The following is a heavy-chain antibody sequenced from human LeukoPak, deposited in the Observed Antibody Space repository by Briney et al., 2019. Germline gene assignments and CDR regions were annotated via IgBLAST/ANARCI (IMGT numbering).Heavy chain of an antibody. Sequence: ASVKVSCEASGYTFTSYGISWVRQAPGQGLEWMGWISAYNGNTNYAQKLQGRVTMTTDTSTSTAYMELRSLRSDDTAVYYCARDPTVTGEVDYWGQGTLVTVSS. D-gene: IGHD4-17*01. V-gene: IGHV1-18*04. CDR2: ISAYNGNT. CDR1: GYTFTSYG. J-gene: IGHJ4*02. CDR3: ARDPTVTGEVDY.